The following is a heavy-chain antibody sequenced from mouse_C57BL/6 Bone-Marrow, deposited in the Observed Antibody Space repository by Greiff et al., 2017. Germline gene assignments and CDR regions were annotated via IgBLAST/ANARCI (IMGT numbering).Heavy chain of an antibody. J-gene: IGHJ4*01. Sequence: QVQLQQPGAELVRPGTSVKLSCKASGYTFTSYWMHWVKQRPGQGLEWIGVIDPSDSYTNYNQKFKGKATLTVDTSSSTAYMQLSSLTSEDSAVYYWARGHYGAVNYGGQGTAVTVSA. D-gene: IGHD1-1*02. V-gene: IGHV1-59*01. CDR3: ARGHYGAVNY. CDR2: IDPSDSYT. CDR1: GYTFTSYW.